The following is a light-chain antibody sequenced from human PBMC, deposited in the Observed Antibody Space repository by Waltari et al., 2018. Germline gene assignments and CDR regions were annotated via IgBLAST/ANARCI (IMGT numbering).Light chain of an antibody. CDR1: SGSIASNY. CDR3: QSYDTSNHGV. Sequence: NFMLTQPHSVSESPGKTVTISCTGSSGSIASNYVQWYQQRPGSAPTTVIFEDNQGPSWVPDLFSGSTDSSSNSASLTISGLKTEDEADYYCQSYDTSNHGVFGGGTKLTVL. J-gene: IGLJ2*01. V-gene: IGLV6-57*02. CDR2: EDN.